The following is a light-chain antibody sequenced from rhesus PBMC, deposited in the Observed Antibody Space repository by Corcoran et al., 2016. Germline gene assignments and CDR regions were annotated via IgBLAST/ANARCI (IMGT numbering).Light chain of an antibody. CDR2: GAS. Sequence: QVILTQSPATLSLSPGERATLSCRASQSVSSYLAWYQQKPGQAPRLLIYGASSRATGIPDRFIGSGSGTDFTLTISSLEPEDVGVYHCYQHSSGYTFGPGTKLDIK. CDR3: YQHSSGYT. CDR1: QSVSSY. V-gene: IGKV3-10*01. J-gene: IGKJ3*01.